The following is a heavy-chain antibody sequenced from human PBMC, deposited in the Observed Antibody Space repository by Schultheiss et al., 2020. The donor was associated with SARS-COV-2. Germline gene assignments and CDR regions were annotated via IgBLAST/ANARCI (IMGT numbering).Heavy chain of an antibody. J-gene: IGHJ4*02. D-gene: IGHD4-17*01. Sequence: GGSLRLSCAASGFTFSSYGMHWVRQAPGKGLEWVAVIWYDGSNKYYADSVKGRFTISRDNSKNTLYLQMNSLRAEDTGVYYCATGRTYDSCDLLDYWGQGTLVTVSS. CDR1: GFTFSSYG. CDR3: ATGRTYDSCDLLDY. CDR2: IWYDGSNK. V-gene: IGHV3-33*01.